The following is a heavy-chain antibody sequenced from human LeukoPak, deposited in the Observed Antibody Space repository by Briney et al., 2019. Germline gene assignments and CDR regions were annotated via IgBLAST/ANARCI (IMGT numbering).Heavy chain of an antibody. CDR2: IWYDGSKK. V-gene: IGHV3-33*08. Sequence: GGSLRLSCAASGFTFSSYGMHWVRQAPGKGLEWVALIWYDGSKKDYVDSVKGRFTISRDNSKNTLNLQMNRLRAEDTAVYYCATMTTLTMDDAFDMWGQGTMVTVSS. CDR3: ATMTTLTMDDAFDM. CDR1: GFTFSSYG. D-gene: IGHD4-17*01. J-gene: IGHJ3*02.